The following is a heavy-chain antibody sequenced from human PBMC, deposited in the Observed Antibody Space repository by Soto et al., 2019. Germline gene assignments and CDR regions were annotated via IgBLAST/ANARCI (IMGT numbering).Heavy chain of an antibody. J-gene: IGHJ4*02. CDR2: IYYSGST. V-gene: IGHV4-59*01. D-gene: IGHD7-27*01. CDR3: ARRWGTYFDF. Sequence: QVQLQESGPGLVKPSETLSLTCTVSGGSISSYYWSWIRQPPGKGLEWIGYIYYSGSTDYDPSLKSRVTISVDTSKNQLSSVTAADTAVYYCARRWGTYFDFWGQGTLVTVSS. CDR1: GGSISSYY.